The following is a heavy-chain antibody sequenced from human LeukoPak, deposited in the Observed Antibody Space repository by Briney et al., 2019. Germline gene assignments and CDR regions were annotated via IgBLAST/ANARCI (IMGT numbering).Heavy chain of an antibody. D-gene: IGHD4-17*01. Sequence: SQTESLTCTVSGGSISSGGYYCSWIRQHPGKGLEWIGYIYYSGSTYYNPSLKSRVTISVDTSKNQFSLKLSSVTAADTAVYYCARSGDSVFDYWGQGTLVTVAS. CDR1: GGSISSGGYY. J-gene: IGHJ4*02. V-gene: IGHV4-31*03. CDR2: IYYSGST. CDR3: ARSGDSVFDY.